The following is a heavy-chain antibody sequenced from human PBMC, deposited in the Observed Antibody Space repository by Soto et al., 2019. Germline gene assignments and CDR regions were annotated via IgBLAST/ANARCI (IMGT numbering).Heavy chain of an antibody. V-gene: IGHV1-69*01. CDR1: GGTFSSYA. J-gene: IGHJ4*02. CDR3: AGDVAGYSYGYYGY. D-gene: IGHD5-18*01. Sequence: QVQLVQSGAEVKKPGSSVKVSCKASGGTFSSYAISWVRQAPGQGLEWRGGIIPIFGTANYAQKFQGRVTITADESTSTAYMELSSLRSEDTAVYYCAGDVAGYSYGYYGYWGQGTLVTVSS. CDR2: IIPIFGTA.